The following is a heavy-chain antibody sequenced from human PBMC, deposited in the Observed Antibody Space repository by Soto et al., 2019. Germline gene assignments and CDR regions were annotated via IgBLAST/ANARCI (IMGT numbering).Heavy chain of an antibody. Sequence: GESLKISCKGSGYSFTSYWIDWVRQMPGKDLEWMGIIYPGDSDSRYSPSFQGQVTISVDKSISTAFLQWSSLKASDTAMYYCARLRCSGGSCYRDYYYGMDVWGQGTMVTVSS. CDR3: ARLRCSGGSCYRDYYYGMDV. J-gene: IGHJ6*02. CDR2: IYPGDSDS. V-gene: IGHV5-51*01. D-gene: IGHD2-15*01. CDR1: GYSFTSYW.